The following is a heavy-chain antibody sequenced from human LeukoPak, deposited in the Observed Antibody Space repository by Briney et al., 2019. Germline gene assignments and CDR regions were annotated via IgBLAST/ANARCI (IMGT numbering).Heavy chain of an antibody. CDR3: VRDLGYSSTWYVGSGAFDI. Sequence: ASVKVSCKASGYSFPSYDITWVRQAPGQGLEWMGWINPNTGGTKYAQKFQGRVTLTRDTSINTVYIELTWLRSDDTAVYYCVRDLGYSSTWYVGSGAFDIWGQGTMVTVSS. J-gene: IGHJ3*02. CDR2: INPNTGGT. V-gene: IGHV1-2*02. CDR1: GYSFPSYD. D-gene: IGHD6-13*01.